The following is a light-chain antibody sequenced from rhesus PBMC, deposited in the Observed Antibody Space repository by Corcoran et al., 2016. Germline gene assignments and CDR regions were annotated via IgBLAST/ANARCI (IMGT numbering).Light chain of an antibody. CDR2: EAS. Sequence: DVQMTQSPSSLSASVGDRVTITCRASQAITNDLAWYQPRPGESPKLLIYEASSLQSGIPSRFSGSGSGTDFSLTSSSLQSEDFATYYCQHYHRTPYSFGRGTKVDIK. V-gene: IGKV1-25*01. CDR3: QHYHRTPYS. CDR1: QAITND. J-gene: IGKJ2*01.